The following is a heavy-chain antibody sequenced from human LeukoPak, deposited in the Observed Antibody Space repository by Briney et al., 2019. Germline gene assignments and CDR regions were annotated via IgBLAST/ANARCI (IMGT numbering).Heavy chain of an antibody. V-gene: IGHV3-23*01. Sequence: GGSLRLSCAVSGFTFSSYAMSWVRQAPGKGLEWVSAVSGSGTTYYADSVKGRFTISRDNSKNTLYLQMNSLRAEDTAVYYCAKGQYCSGGSCYWGQGTLVTVSS. CDR2: VSGSGTT. CDR1: GFTFSSYA. CDR3: AKGQYCSGGSCY. J-gene: IGHJ4*02. D-gene: IGHD2-15*01.